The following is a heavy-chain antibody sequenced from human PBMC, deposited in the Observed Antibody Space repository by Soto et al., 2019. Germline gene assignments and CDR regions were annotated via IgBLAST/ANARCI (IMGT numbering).Heavy chain of an antibody. Sequence: QVQLVESGGGVVQPGKSLRLSCAASGFIFSDYGIHWVRQAPGKGLEWVALIWYDASKKYYADSVKGRFTVSRDNINSTLYLEMNSLRVEDSAVYYCARKGAVAGSQDFWGQGTLVTVSS. V-gene: IGHV3-33*01. CDR3: ARKGAVAGSQDF. CDR2: IWYDASKK. D-gene: IGHD6-19*01. CDR1: GFIFSDYG. J-gene: IGHJ4*02.